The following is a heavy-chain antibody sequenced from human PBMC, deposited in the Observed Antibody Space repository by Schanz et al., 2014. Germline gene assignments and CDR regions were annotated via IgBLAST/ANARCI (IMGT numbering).Heavy chain of an antibody. CDR2: ISSSSSYT. J-gene: IGHJ4*02. CDR3: ARGVRIDY. Sequence: VQLLESGGGFVQPGGSLRLSCVASGLTFSDYYMSWIRQAPGKGLEWVSYISSSSSYTNYADSVKGRFTISRDNAKNSLYLQMNSLTAEDTAVYYCARGVRIDYWGQGTLVTVSS. V-gene: IGHV3-11*03. D-gene: IGHD3-3*01. CDR1: GLTFSDYY.